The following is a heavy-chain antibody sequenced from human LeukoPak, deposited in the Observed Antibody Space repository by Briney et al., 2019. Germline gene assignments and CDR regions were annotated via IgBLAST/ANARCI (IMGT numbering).Heavy chain of an antibody. D-gene: IGHD2-15*01. CDR3: AKGYCSGASCQEEY. V-gene: IGHV3-11*05. CDR2: ITSTSSNT. Sequence: GGSLRLSCAASGFIFSDSYMAWIRQAPGKGPEWVSYITSTSSNTMYPDSVRGRFTISRDNAKNSLYLQMNSLRAEDTALYYCAKGYCSGASCQEEYWGQGTLVTVSS. CDR1: GFIFSDSY. J-gene: IGHJ4*02.